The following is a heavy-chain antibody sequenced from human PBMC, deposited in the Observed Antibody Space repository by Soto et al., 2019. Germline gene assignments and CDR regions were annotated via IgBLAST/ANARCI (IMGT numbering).Heavy chain of an antibody. D-gene: IGHD3-3*01. CDR3: AREYDFWSGYMGNYYYYMDV. J-gene: IGHJ6*03. CDR1: GFTFSSYS. CDR2: ISSSSSTI. Sequence: PGGSLRLSCAASGFTFSSYSMNWVRQAPGKGLEWVSYISSSSSTIYYADYVKGRITISRDNAKNSLNLQMNSLRAEDTVVYYCAREYDFWSGYMGNYYYYMDVWGKGTTVTVSS. V-gene: IGHV3-48*01.